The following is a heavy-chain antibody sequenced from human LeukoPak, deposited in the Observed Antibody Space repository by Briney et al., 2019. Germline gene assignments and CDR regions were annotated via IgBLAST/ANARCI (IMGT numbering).Heavy chain of an antibody. CDR3: ARATHFDY. J-gene: IGHJ4*02. V-gene: IGHV4-34*01. Sequence: SETLSLTCAVYGDSFSGYYWSWIRQPPGKGLEWIAEINHRGTTHYNPSLKSRVNISADTSKNQFSLHLDSVTAADTAVYYCARATHFDYWGQGTLVTVSS. CDR1: GDSFSGYY. CDR2: INHRGTT. D-gene: IGHD4-17*01.